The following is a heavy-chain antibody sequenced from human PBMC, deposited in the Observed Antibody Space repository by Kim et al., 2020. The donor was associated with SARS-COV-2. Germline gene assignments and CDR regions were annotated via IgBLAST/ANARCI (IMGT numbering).Heavy chain of an antibody. Sequence: GGSLRLSCSASGFTFSSYAMHWVRQAPGKGLEYVSAISSNGGSTYYADSVKGRFTISGDNSKNTLYLQMSSLRAEATAVYYCVNLGHVDTAMVQSDNYYYYYGMDVWGQGTTVTVSS. V-gene: IGHV3-64D*09. CDR3: VNLGHVDTAMVQSDNYYYYYGMDV. D-gene: IGHD5-18*01. CDR1: GFTFSSYA. CDR2: ISSNGGST. J-gene: IGHJ6*02.